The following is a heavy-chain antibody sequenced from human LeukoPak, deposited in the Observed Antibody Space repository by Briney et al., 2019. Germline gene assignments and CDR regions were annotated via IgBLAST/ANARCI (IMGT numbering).Heavy chain of an antibody. V-gene: IGHV4-38-2*02. CDR2: IYHSGST. CDR1: GYSISSGYY. D-gene: IGHD2-15*01. Sequence: SETLSLTCAVSGYSISSGYYWGWIRQPPGKGLEWIGSIYHSGSTYYNPSLKSRVTISVDTSKNQFSLKLSSVTAADTAVYYCARDGGYCSGGSCYQSDYWGQGTLVTVSS. J-gene: IGHJ4*02. CDR3: ARDGGYCSGGSCYQSDY.